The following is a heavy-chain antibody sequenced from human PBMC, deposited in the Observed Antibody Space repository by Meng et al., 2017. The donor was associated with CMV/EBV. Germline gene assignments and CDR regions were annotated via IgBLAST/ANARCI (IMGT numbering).Heavy chain of an antibody. V-gene: IGHV6-1*01. J-gene: IGHJ4*02. Sequence: LRLSCAISGDSVSSNSAAWNWIRQSPSRGLEWLGRTYYRSKWYNDYAVSVKSRITINPDTSKNQFSLQLNSVTPEDTAVYYCARVTVMLPYAKDFDYWGQGTLVTVSS. CDR3: ARVTVMLPYAKDFDY. CDR2: TYYRSKWYN. CDR1: GDSVSSNSAA. D-gene: IGHD1-20*01.